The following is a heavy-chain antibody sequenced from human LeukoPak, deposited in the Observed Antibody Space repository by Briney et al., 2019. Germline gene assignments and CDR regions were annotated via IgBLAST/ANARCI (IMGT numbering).Heavy chain of an antibody. J-gene: IGHJ4*02. CDR2: TYYRSKWYN. Sequence: SQTPSLTCAISGDSVSSNSAAWNWIRQSPSRGLEWLGRTYYRSKWYNDYAVSVKSRITINPDTSKNQFSLQLNSVTPEDTAVYYCARAVRDSGSPIGRGYFDYWGQGTLVTVSS. D-gene: IGHD1-26*01. CDR1: GDSVSSNSAA. CDR3: ARAVRDSGSPIGRGYFDY. V-gene: IGHV6-1*01.